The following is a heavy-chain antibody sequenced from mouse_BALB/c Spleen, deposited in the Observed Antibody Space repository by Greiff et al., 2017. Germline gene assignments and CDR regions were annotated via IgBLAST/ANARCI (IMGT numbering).Heavy chain of an antibody. D-gene: IGHD1-1*01. V-gene: IGHV1-80*01. CDR3: AREDYYGSSYSAY. CDR2: IYPGDGDT. J-gene: IGHJ3*01. CDR1: GYAFSSYW. Sequence: VKLQQSGAELVRPGSSVKISCKASGYAFSSYWMNWVKQRPGQGLEWIGQIYPGDGDTNYNGKFKGKATLTADKSSSTAYMQLSSLTSEDSAVYFCAREDYYGSSYSAYWGQGTLVTVSA.